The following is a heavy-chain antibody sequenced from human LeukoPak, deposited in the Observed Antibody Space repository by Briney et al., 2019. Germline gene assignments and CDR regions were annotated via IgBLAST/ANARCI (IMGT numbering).Heavy chain of an antibody. CDR3: ARWGPDWNDY. CDR2: MNPNSGNT. Sequence: ASVKVSCKASGGTFSSYAISWVRQAPGQGLEWMGWMNPNSGNTGYAQKFQGRVTITRNTSISTAYMELSSLRSEDTAVYYCARWGPDWNDYWGQGTLVTVSS. J-gene: IGHJ4*02. CDR1: GGTFSSYA. D-gene: IGHD1-1*01. V-gene: IGHV1-8*03.